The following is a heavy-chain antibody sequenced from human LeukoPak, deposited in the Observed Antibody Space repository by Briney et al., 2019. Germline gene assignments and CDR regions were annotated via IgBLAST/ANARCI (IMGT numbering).Heavy chain of an antibody. J-gene: IGHJ5*02. D-gene: IGHD1-14*01. V-gene: IGHV4-39*07. Sequence: SETLSLTCTVSGGSISSYYWAWIRQPPGKGLEWIGSMYYSGSTYYNPSLKSRVTISVDTSKNQFSLNLSSVTAADTAVYYCARDRPEYPLWFDPWGQGTLVTVSS. CDR1: GGSISSYY. CDR3: ARDRPEYPLWFDP. CDR2: MYYSGST.